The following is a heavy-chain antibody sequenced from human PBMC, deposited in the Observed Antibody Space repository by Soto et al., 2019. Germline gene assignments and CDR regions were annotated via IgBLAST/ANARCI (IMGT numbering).Heavy chain of an antibody. V-gene: IGHV3-64*02. CDR1: GFTFSSYN. J-gene: IGHJ4*02. CDR3: ARARCSSGQCYYFDY. CDR2: ISRSGDRT. D-gene: IGHD2-15*01. Sequence: ESGEGLVQPGGSPRLSCAASGFTFSSYNIHWIRQAPGKGLEFVSAISRSGDRTYYADSVKGRFTITRDNSKNTVWLQMGSLRAEDMAVYYCARARCSSGQCYYFDYWGRGALVSVSS.